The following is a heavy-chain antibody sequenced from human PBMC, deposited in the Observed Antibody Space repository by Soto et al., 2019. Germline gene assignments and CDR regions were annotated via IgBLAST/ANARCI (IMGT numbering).Heavy chain of an antibody. CDR3: AKERLAAAGAYYYYGMDV. CDR2: ISGSGGST. Sequence: GGSLRLSCAASGFTFSSYAMSWVRQAPGKGLEWVSAISGSGGSTYYADSVKGRFTISRDNSKNTLYLQMNSLRAEDTAVYYCAKERLAAAGAYYYYGMDVWGQGTTFTVSS. J-gene: IGHJ6*02. CDR1: GFTFSSYA. D-gene: IGHD6-13*01. V-gene: IGHV3-23*01.